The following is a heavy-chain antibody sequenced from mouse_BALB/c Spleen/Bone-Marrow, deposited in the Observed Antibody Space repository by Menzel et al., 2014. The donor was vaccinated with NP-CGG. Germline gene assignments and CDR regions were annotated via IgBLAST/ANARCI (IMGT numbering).Heavy chain of an antibody. CDR2: ISTYSGNT. V-gene: IGHV1-67*01. CDR3: ARAGYGSSYDWFAY. D-gene: IGHD1-1*01. J-gene: IGHJ3*01. CDR1: GYTFTDYA. Sequence: VKLMESGPELVRPGVSGKISCKGSGYTFTDYAMHWVKQSHAKSLEWIGVISTYSGNTNYNQKFKGKATMTVDKSSSTAYMELARLTSEDSAIYYCARAGYGSSYDWFAYWGQGTLVTVSA.